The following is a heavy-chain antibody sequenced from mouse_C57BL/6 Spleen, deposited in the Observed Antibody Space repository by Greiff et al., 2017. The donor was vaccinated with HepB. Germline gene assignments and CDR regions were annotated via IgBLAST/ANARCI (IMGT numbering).Heavy chain of an antibody. D-gene: IGHD3-3*01. Sequence: QSGPGMVKPSQSLSLTCTVTGYSITSGYDWHWIRHFPGNKLEWMGYISYSGSTNYNPSLKSRISITHDTSKNHFFLKLNSVTTEDTATYYCARRDGAWFAYWGQGTLVTVSA. CDR1: GYSITSGYD. CDR3: ARRDGAWFAY. V-gene: IGHV3-1*01. CDR2: ISYSGST. J-gene: IGHJ3*01.